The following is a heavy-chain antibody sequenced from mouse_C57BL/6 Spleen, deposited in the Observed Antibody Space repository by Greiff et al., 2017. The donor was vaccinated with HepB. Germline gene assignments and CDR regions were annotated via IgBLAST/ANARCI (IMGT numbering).Heavy chain of an antibody. V-gene: IGHV2-2*01. CDR1: GFSLTSYG. CDR2: IWSGGST. CDR3: ARGTGTYGGYAMDY. J-gene: IGHJ4*01. D-gene: IGHD4-1*01. Sequence: VKLVESGPGLVQPSQSLSITCTVSGFSLTSYGVHWVRQSPGKGLEWLGVIWSGGSTDYNAAFISRLSISKDNSKSQVFFKMNSLQADDTAIYYCARGTGTYGGYAMDYWGQGTSVTVSS.